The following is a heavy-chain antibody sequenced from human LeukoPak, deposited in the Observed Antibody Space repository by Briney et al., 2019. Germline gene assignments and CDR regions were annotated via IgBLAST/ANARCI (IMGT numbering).Heavy chain of an antibody. CDR1: GGSISSYY. CDR2: INHSGST. V-gene: IGHV4-34*01. D-gene: IGHD5-18*01. CDR3: ARGSGRMVGYYYYYYGMDV. Sequence: SETLSLTCTVSGGSISSYYWSWIRQPPGKGLEWIGEINHSGSTNYNPSLKSRVTISVDTSKNQFSLKLSSVTAADTAVYYCARGSGRMVGYYYYYYGMDVWGQGTTVTVSS. J-gene: IGHJ6*02.